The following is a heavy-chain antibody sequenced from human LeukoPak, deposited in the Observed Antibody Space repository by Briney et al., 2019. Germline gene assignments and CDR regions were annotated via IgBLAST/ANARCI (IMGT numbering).Heavy chain of an antibody. J-gene: IGHJ3*02. D-gene: IGHD6-6*01. CDR2: ISYDGSNK. CDR1: GFTFSSYA. Sequence: GGSLRLSCAASGFTFSSYAMHWVRQAPGKGLEWVAVISYDGSNKYYADSVKGRFTISRDNAKNSLYLQMNSLRAEDTAVYYCAKDKFALAVRPGGDALDIWGQGTRVTVSS. CDR3: AKDKFALAVRPGGDALDI. V-gene: IGHV3-30-3*01.